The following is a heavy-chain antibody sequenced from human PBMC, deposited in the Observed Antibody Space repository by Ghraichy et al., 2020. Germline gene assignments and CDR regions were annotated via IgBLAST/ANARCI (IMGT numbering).Heavy chain of an antibody. V-gene: IGHV3-64*01. Sequence: GGSLRLSCAASGFTFSSYAMHWVRQAPGKGLEYVSAISSNGGSTYYANSVKGRFTISRDNSKNTLYLQMGSLRAEDMAVYYCARVGLQFSYYYGMDVWGQGTTVTVSS. CDR1: GFTFSSYA. J-gene: IGHJ6*02. D-gene: IGHD5-24*01. CDR2: ISSNGGST. CDR3: ARVGLQFSYYYGMDV.